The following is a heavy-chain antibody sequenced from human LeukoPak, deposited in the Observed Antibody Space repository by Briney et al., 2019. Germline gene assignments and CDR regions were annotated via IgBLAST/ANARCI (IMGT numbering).Heavy chain of an antibody. CDR1: GYSISSGYY. V-gene: IGHV4-38-2*02. CDR3: ARDVGYCSSTSCYHPGYNWFDP. J-gene: IGHJ5*02. Sequence: PSETLSLTCTVSGYSISSGYYWGWIRQPPRKGLEWIGSIYHSGSTYYNPSLKSRVTISVDTSKNQFSLKLSSVTAADTAVYYCARDVGYCSSTSCYHPGYNWFDPWGQGTLVTVSS. CDR2: IYHSGST. D-gene: IGHD2-2*03.